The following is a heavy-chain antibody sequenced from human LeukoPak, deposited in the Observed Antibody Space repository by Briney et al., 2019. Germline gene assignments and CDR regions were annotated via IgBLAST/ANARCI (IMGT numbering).Heavy chain of an antibody. Sequence: SETLSLTCTVSGGSISSSSYYWGWIRQPPGKGLEWIGSIYYSGSTYYNPSLKSRVTISVDTSKNQFSLKLSSVTAADTAVYYCARSRHHYYYYMDVWGKGTTVTISS. V-gene: IGHV4-39*01. CDR2: IYYSGST. J-gene: IGHJ6*03. CDR1: GGSISSSSYY. CDR3: ARSRHHYYYYMDV.